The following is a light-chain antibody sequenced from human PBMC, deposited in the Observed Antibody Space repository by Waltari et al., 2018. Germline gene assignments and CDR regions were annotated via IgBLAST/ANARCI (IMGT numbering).Light chain of an antibody. Sequence: QSALTQPASVSGSPGQSITISCTGTSSDVGSYNLVSWYQHHPGKAPEVIIYEGSKRPSGVSNRFSGSKSGNTDSLTISGLQAEDEADYYCGSYAVSSPYVIGTGTKVTVL. V-gene: IGLV2-23*01. CDR1: SSDVGSYNL. J-gene: IGLJ1*01. CDR2: EGS. CDR3: GSYAVSSPYV.